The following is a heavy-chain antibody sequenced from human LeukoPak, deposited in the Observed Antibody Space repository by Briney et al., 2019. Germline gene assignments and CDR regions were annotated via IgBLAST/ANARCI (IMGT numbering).Heavy chain of an antibody. Sequence: GASVMDSCKASGYTFTSYYMHWVRQAPGQRLQWMGIINPSGGSTSYAQKFQGRVTLTRDTSTSTVYMELSSLRSDDTAVYYCARNSGYDWWHYYYYMDVWGKGTTVTVSS. J-gene: IGHJ6*03. V-gene: IGHV1-46*01. CDR1: GYTFTSYY. CDR3: ARNSGYDWWHYYYYMDV. D-gene: IGHD5-12*01. CDR2: INPSGGST.